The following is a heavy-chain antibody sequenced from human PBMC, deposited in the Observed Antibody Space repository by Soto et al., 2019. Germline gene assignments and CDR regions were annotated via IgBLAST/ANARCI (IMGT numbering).Heavy chain of an antibody. V-gene: IGHV1-69*05. J-gene: IGHJ6*02. CDR2: INPNVGTA. Sequence: SVKVSCKASGYTFTYYPVHWVRQAPGQGLEWMGRINPNVGTATYAQKFQGRVTITTDESTSTAYMEVSSLRSEDTAVYYCARARRELVVGATADDYYYGMDVWGQGTTVTVSS. D-gene: IGHD1-26*01. CDR1: GYTFTYYP. CDR3: ARARRELVVGATADDYYYGMDV.